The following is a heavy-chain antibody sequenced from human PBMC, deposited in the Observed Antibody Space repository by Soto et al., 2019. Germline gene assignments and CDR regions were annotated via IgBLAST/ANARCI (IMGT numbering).Heavy chain of an antibody. D-gene: IGHD1-26*01. CDR3: ARAWEHLSFDY. CDR2: IHYSGST. Sequence: PSETLSLTCTVSGGSVSSTSYYWTWIRQPPGKGLEWIGYIHYSGSTNYNPSLKSRVAMSVDTSKNHFSLKLSSVTAADTAVYYCARAWEHLSFDYWRQGDMVTVSS. J-gene: IGHJ4*02. V-gene: IGHV4-61*01. CDR1: GGSVSSTSYY.